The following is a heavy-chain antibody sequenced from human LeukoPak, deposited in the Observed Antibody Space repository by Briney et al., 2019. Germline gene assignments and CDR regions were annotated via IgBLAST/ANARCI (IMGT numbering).Heavy chain of an antibody. Sequence: XGSLRLSCAASGFTFSSYAMSWVRQAPGKGLEWVSAIGGSGGSTYYADSVKGRFTISRDNSKNTLYLQMNSLRAEDTAVYYCARGAMIADAFDIWGQGTMVTVSS. D-gene: IGHD2-21*01. CDR2: IGGSGGST. CDR3: ARGAMIADAFDI. J-gene: IGHJ3*02. V-gene: IGHV3-23*01. CDR1: GFTFSSYA.